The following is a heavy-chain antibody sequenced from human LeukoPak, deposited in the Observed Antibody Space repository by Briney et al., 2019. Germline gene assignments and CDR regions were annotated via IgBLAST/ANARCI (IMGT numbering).Heavy chain of an antibody. V-gene: IGHV3-23*01. CDR3: AKDSHWILFDD. D-gene: IGHD2-2*03. CDR2: IGGSGTRT. Sequence: AGGSLRLSCAASGFTVSSNYMSWVRQAPGKGLEWVSGIGGSGTRTYYADSVKGRFTISRDNSKNTLYLQMNSLRDEDTAVYYCAKDSHWILFDDWGQGTLVTVSS. CDR1: GFTVSSNY. J-gene: IGHJ4*02.